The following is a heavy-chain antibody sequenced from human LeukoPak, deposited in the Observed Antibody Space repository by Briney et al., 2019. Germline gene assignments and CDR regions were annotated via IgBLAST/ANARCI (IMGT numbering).Heavy chain of an antibody. CDR1: GGSISSYY. J-gene: IGHJ5*02. CDR2: IYYSGST. CDR3: ARDRHGSGSAHTFDP. D-gene: IGHD3-10*01. V-gene: IGHV4-59*01. Sequence: SETLSLTCTVSGGSISSYYWSWIRQPPGKGLEWIAYIYYSGSTNYNPSLKSRVTISVDTSKNQFSLKLRSVTAADTAVYYCARDRHGSGSAHTFDPWGQGTLVAVSS.